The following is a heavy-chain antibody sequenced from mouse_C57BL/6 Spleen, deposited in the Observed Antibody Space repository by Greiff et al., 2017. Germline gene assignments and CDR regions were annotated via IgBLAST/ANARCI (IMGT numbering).Heavy chain of an antibody. D-gene: IGHD1-1*01. V-gene: IGHV10-1*01. CDR3: VRHPYYYGSSYWYFDV. Sequence: EVQGVESGGGLVQPKGSLKLSCAASGFSFNTYAMNWVRQAPGKGLEWVARIRSKSNNYATYYADSVKDRFTISRDDSESMLYLQMNNLKTEDTAMYYCVRHPYYYGSSYWYFDVWGTGTTVTVSS. CDR2: IRSKSNNYAT. CDR1: GFSFNTYA. J-gene: IGHJ1*03.